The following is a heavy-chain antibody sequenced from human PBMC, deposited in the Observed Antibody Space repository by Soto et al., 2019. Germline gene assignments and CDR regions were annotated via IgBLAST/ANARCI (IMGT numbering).Heavy chain of an antibody. Sequence: GGSLRLSCAASGFTFSDYYMSWIRQAPGKGLEWVSYISSSGSTIYYADSGKGRFTISRDNAKNSLYLQMNSLRAEDTAVYYCARERDCSSTSCYYNHDAFDIWGQGTMVTVSS. CDR2: ISSSGSTI. CDR1: GFTFSDYY. D-gene: IGHD2-2*01. J-gene: IGHJ3*02. CDR3: ARERDCSSTSCYYNHDAFDI. V-gene: IGHV3-11*01.